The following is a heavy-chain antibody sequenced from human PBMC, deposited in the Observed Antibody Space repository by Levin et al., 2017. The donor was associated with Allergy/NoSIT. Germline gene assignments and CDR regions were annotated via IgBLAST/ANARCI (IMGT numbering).Heavy chain of an antibody. CDR3: ARGPLAAADHY. Sequence: SCAASGFTFRDYYMSWIRQAPGKGLELVSYISGTSSAIIYADSVKGRFTIPRDNAQNSPYLQMNSLRAEDTAVYFCARGPLAAADHYWGEGTLVTVSS. CDR2: ISGTSSAI. D-gene: IGHD6-13*01. CDR1: GFTFRDYY. V-gene: IGHV3-11*05. J-gene: IGHJ4*02.